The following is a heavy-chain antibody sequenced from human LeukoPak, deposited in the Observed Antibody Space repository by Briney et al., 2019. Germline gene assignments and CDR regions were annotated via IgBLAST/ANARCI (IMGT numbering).Heavy chain of an antibody. D-gene: IGHD3-22*01. Sequence: SEILSLTCTVSGGSISSGGYYWSWIRQHPGKGLEWIGYIYYSGSTYYNPSLKSRVTISVDTSKNQLSLKLSSVTAADTAVYYCARRDYYDSSGYYGSWGRGTLVTVSS. CDR2: IYYSGST. CDR3: ARRDYYDSSGYYGS. J-gene: IGHJ4*02. V-gene: IGHV4-31*03. CDR1: GGSISSGGYY.